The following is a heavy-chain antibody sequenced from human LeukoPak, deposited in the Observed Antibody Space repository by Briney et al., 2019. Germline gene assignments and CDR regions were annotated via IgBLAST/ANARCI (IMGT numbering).Heavy chain of an antibody. CDR3: ARGGRSGLTY. CDR1: GGSFSGYY. CDR2: INHSGST. J-gene: IGHJ4*02. Sequence: PSETLSLTCAVYGGSFSGYYWSWIRQPPGKGLEWIGEINHSGSTNYNPSLKSRVTMSVDTSKNQFSLKLSSVTAADTAVYYCARGGRSGLTYWGQGTLVTVSS. D-gene: IGHD6-19*01. V-gene: IGHV4-34*01.